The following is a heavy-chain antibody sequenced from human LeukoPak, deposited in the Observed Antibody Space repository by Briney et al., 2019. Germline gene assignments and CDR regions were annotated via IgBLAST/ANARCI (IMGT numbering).Heavy chain of an antibody. V-gene: IGHV3-23*01. CDR3: ALSGYNRFDY. J-gene: IGHJ4*02. D-gene: IGHD5-24*01. CDR1: GFTFSSYA. CDR2: ISGSGGST. Sequence: PGGSLRLSCAASGFTFSSYAMRWLRQAQGKGLEWVSDISGSGGSTYSADSVQGRFTISRDNSKNTLYLQMNSLRAEDTAVYYCALSGYNRFDYWGQGTLVTVSS.